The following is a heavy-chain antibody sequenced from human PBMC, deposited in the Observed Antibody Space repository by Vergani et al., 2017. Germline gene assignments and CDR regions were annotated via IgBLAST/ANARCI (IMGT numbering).Heavy chain of an antibody. CDR1: GYTFTGYY. V-gene: IGHV1-69*18. CDR3: ARDGMATTTDYYYYGMDV. D-gene: IGHD5-24*01. Sequence: QVQLVQSGAEVKKPGASVKVSCKASGYTFTGYYMHWVRQAPGQGIEWMGRIIPIFGTANYAQKFQGRVTITADESTSTAYMELSSLRSEDTAVYYCARDGMATTTDYYYYGMDVWGQGTTVTVSS. CDR2: IIPIFGTA. J-gene: IGHJ6*02.